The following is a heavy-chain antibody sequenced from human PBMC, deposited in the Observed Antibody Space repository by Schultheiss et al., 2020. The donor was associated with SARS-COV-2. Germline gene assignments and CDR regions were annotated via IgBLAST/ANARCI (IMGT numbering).Heavy chain of an antibody. Sequence: SQTLSLTCTVSGDSISYYYWSWIRQPPGKGLEWIGSIYHSGSTYYNPSLKSRVTISVDTSKNQFSLKLSSVTAADTAVYYCASTYDSSGYYARSYWYFDLWGRGTLVTVSS. CDR2: IYHSGST. J-gene: IGHJ2*01. V-gene: IGHV4-38-2*02. CDR1: GDSISYYY. D-gene: IGHD3-22*01. CDR3: ASTYDSSGYYARSYWYFDL.